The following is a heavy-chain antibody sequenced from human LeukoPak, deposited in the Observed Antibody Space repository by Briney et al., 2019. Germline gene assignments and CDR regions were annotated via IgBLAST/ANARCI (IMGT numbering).Heavy chain of an antibody. J-gene: IGHJ4*02. V-gene: IGHV1-69*13. CDR1: GGTFSSYA. D-gene: IGHD1-26*01. CDR2: IIPIFGTA. Sequence: RASVKVSCKASGGTFSSYAISWVRQAPGQGLEWMGGIIPIFGTANYAQKFQGRVTITADESTSTAYMELSSLRSEDTAVYYCARGGYSGSYFVDYWGQGTLVTVSS. CDR3: ARGGYSGSYFVDY.